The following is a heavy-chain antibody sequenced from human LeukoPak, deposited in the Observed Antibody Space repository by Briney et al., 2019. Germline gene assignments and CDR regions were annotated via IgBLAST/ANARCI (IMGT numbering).Heavy chain of an antibody. D-gene: IGHD3-22*01. V-gene: IGHV1-69*04. CDR3: ARDWYDSSDYYYGYFDY. Sequence: ASVKVSCKASGGTFSSYAISWLRQAPGQGLEWMGRIIPILGIANYAQKFQGRVTITADKSTSTAYMELSSLRSDDTAIYYCARDWYDSSDYYYGYFDYWGQGTLVTVSS. CDR1: GGTFSSYA. J-gene: IGHJ4*02. CDR2: IIPILGIA.